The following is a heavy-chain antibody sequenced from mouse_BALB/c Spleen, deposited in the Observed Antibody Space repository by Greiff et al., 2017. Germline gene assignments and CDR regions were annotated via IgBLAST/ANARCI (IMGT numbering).Heavy chain of an antibody. J-gene: IGHJ3*01. D-gene: IGHD1-2*01. V-gene: IGHV3-8*02. Sequence: DVQLVESGPSLVKPSQTLSLTCSVTGDSITSGYWNWIRKFPGNKLEYMGYISYSGSTYYNPSLKSRISITRDTSKNQYYLQLNSVTTEDTATYYCARGGLLRLGFAYWGQGTLVTVSA. CDR2: ISYSGST. CDR3: ARGGLLRLGFAY. CDR1: GDSITSGY.